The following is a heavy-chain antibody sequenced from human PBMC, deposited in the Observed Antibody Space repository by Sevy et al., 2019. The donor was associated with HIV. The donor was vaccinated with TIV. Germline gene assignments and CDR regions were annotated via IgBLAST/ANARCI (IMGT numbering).Heavy chain of an antibody. CDR2: IKSKTDGGTT. Sequence: GGSLRLSCVASGFTFSNAWMSWVRQAPGKGLEWVGRIKSKTDGGTTDYAAPVKGRFTISRDDSKNTLYLQMNSLKTEDTAVYYCTTDLSYCSGGSCKPWYFDYWGQGTLVTVSS. D-gene: IGHD2-15*01. CDR1: GFTFSNAW. CDR3: TTDLSYCSGGSCKPWYFDY. J-gene: IGHJ4*02. V-gene: IGHV3-15*01.